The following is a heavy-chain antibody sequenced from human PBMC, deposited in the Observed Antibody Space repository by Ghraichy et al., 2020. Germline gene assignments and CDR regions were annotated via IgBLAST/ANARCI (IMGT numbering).Heavy chain of an antibody. J-gene: IGHJ4*02. D-gene: IGHD4-17*01. Sequence: ETLSLTCAASGFNFARHWMSWVRQVPGKGLEWVASIKSDGSDRFYVDSVKGRFTISRDNAENSVSLEMTSLRGEDTAVYYCARDPYGDYKYGGTDYWGRGTLVSVSS. CDR1: GFNFARHW. V-gene: IGHV3-7*01. CDR2: IKSDGSDR. CDR3: ARDPYGDYKYGGTDY.